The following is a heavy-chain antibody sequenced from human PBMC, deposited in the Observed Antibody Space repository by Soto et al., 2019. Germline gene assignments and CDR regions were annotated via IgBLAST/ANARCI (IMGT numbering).Heavy chain of an antibody. V-gene: IGHV3-48*02. J-gene: IGHJ6*02. CDR2: ISSSSSTI. D-gene: IGHD3-3*01. Sequence: GGSLRLSCAASGFTFSSYSMNWVRQAPGKGLEWVSYISSSSSTIYYADSVKGRFTISRDNAKNSLYLQMNSLRDEDTAVYYCARDTPRITIFGVEFTYGMDVWGQGTTVTVSS. CDR1: GFTFSSYS. CDR3: ARDTPRITIFGVEFTYGMDV.